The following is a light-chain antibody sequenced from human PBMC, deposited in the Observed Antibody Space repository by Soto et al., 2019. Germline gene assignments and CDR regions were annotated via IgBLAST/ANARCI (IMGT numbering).Light chain of an antibody. V-gene: IGKV3-15*01. CDR2: GVS. CDR3: QQYNNWPLT. Sequence: EIVMTQSPATLSVSPGERATLSCRASQSVGSSLAWYRQNPGQAPRLLIYGVSTRATGIPARFSGSGSGTEFILTISSLQFEDFAVYYCQQYNNWPLTFGGGTKVDIK. CDR1: QSVGSS. J-gene: IGKJ4*01.